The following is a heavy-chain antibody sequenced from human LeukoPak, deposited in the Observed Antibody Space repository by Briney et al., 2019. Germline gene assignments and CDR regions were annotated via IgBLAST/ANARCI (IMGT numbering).Heavy chain of an antibody. Sequence: GGSLRLSCAASGFIVSNNYMSWVRQAPGKGLEWVSVIYTDGRTYYTDSVKGRFTISRDNSKNTLFLQMNSLRAEDAAVYYCAKGVGSVIAYFFDYWGQGTLVTVSS. CDR3: AKGVGSVIAYFFDY. CDR2: IYTDGRT. D-gene: IGHD3-10*01. J-gene: IGHJ4*02. V-gene: IGHV3-53*01. CDR1: GFIVSNNY.